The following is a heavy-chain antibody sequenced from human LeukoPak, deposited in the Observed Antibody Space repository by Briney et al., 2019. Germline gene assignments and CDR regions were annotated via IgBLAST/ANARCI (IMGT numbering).Heavy chain of an antibody. CDR2: IYYNGIT. CDR1: GDYISSYY. V-gene: IGHV4-59*08. D-gene: IGHD5-18*01. J-gene: IGHJ4*02. CDR3: ARHGISYGYDY. Sequence: SETLSLTCIVSGDYISSYYWSWIRQPPGRGLEWIADIYYNGITKYNPSLKNRITMSLDTSKNQFSLELSSVTAADTAVYYCARHGISYGYDYWGQGTLVTVSP.